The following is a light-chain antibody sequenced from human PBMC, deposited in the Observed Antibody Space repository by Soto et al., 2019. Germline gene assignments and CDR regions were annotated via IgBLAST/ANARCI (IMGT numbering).Light chain of an antibody. CDR1: SSDVGDYNY. J-gene: IGLJ1*01. Sequence: QSALTQPASVSGSPGQSITISCTGTSSDVGDYNYVSWYQQHPGKAPKLMIYEVSNRPSGVSNRFSGSKSGNTVSLTISGLQAEDEADYYCSSYTSSSTYVFGTGTKLTVL. CDR3: SSYTSSSTYV. CDR2: EVS. V-gene: IGLV2-14*01.